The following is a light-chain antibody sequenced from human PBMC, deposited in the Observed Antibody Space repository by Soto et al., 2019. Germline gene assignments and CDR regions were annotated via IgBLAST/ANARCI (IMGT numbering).Light chain of an antibody. CDR1: ESISSKS. J-gene: IGKJ2*01. Sequence: EIVLTQSPGTLSLSPGERATLSCRASESISSKSLAWYQQKPGQAPRLLIYGTFNRATGIPDRFSGGGSGTGFTLTISRLEPEDFAVYFCQQYGSSPYTFGQGTKLEI. V-gene: IGKV3-20*01. CDR3: QQYGSSPYT. CDR2: GTF.